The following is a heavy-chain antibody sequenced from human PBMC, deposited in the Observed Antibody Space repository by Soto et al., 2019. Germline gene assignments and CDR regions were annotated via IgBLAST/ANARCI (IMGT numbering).Heavy chain of an antibody. CDR2: IYYSGST. CDR3: ARRGEYSSSSVDY. Sequence: SETLSLTCTVSGGSISSSSYYWGWIRQPPGKGLEWIGSIYYSGSTYYNPSLKSRVTISVDTSKNQFSLKLSSVTAADTAVYYCARRGEYSSSSVDYWGQGTLVTVSS. V-gene: IGHV4-39*01. CDR1: GGSISSSSYY. J-gene: IGHJ4*02. D-gene: IGHD6-6*01.